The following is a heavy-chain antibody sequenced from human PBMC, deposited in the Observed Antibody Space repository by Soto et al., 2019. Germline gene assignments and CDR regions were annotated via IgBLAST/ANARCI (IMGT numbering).Heavy chain of an antibody. V-gene: IGHV4-39*01. J-gene: IGHJ6*02. CDR1: GGSISSSSYY. D-gene: IGHD2-15*01. CDR2: IYHSGGD. CDR3: ASANFYYYYGMDV. Sequence: SETLSLTCTVSGGSISSSSYYWGWIRQPPGKGLEWIGSIYHSGGDYYNPSLGRRGTISVYTYKNQFSLSLSSVTAADAAGYYCASANFYYYYGMDVWGQGTTVTVSS.